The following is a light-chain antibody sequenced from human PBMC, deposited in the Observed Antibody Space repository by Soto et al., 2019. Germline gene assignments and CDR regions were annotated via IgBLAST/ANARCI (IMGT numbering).Light chain of an antibody. J-gene: IGKJ3*01. CDR1: QGVSSY. Sequence: EIVLTQSPATLSLSPGERATLSCRASQGVSSYLAWYQQNPGQAPRLLIYGASTRATGIPARFSGSGSGTEFTLTISSLQSEDFAVYYCQQYNNWPRTFGPGTRWIS. V-gene: IGKV3-15*01. CDR3: QQYNNWPRT. CDR2: GAS.